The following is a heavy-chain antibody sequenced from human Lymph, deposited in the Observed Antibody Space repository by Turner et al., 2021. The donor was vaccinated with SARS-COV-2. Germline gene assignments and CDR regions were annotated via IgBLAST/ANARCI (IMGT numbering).Heavy chain of an antibody. CDR3: ARVGVRFEWSDGYHYYYAMDV. CDR2: IKQDGSEK. CDR1: GFPFSIYW. D-gene: IGHD3-3*01. Sequence: EVQLVESGGGLVQPGGTLRLSFAASGFPFSIYWMSWVRQAPGKGLEWVANIKQDGSEKYYVDSVKGRFTISRDNAKNSLYLQMNSLRADDTAVYFCARVGVRFEWSDGYHYYYAMDVWGQGTTVTVSS. J-gene: IGHJ6*02. V-gene: IGHV3-7*03.